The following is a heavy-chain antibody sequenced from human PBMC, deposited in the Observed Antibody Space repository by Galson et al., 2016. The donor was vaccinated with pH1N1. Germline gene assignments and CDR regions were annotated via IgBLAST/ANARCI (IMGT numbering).Heavy chain of an antibody. J-gene: IGHJ6*03. V-gene: IGHV5-51*01. CDR1: GYSFTSYW. CDR3: ARIGSDDPIYYYYMDG. D-gene: IGHD2-21*01. CDR2: IYPGDSDT. Sequence: QSGAEVKKPGESLKISCKGSGYSFTSYWIAWVRQMPGKGLEWMGIIYPGDSDTRYSPSFQGQVTISADKSINTAYLQSSSLKASDTAMYYCARIGSDDPIYYYYMDGWGKGTTVTVSS.